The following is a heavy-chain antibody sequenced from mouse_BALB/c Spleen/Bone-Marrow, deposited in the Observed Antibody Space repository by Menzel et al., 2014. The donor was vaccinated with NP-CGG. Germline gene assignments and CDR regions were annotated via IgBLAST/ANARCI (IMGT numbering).Heavy chain of an antibody. Sequence: QVQLQQSGAELVRPGSSVKISCKASGYAFSNYWMNWVKQRPGQGLEWIGQIYPGDGDTNYNGKFKGKATLTADKSSSTAYMQLSSLTSEDSAVYFCARGRRWYFDYWGKGTTLTVSS. CDR2: IYPGDGDT. CDR1: GYAFSNYW. J-gene: IGHJ2*01. V-gene: IGHV1-80*01. D-gene: IGHD2-3*01. CDR3: ARGRRWYFDY.